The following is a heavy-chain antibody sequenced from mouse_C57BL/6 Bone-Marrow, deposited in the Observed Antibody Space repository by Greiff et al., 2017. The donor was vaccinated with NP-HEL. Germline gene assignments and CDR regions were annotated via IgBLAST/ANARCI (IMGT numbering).Heavy chain of an antibody. CDR1: GFNITDYY. J-gene: IGHJ2*01. D-gene: IGHD6-1*01. Sequence: EVQLQQSGAELVKPGASVKLSCTASGFNITDYYMHWVKQRTEQGLEWIGRIDPEDGDTKYAPKFQGKATITADTSSNTAYLQLSSLTSEDTAVCYCAERGLGLQYYFDYWGQGTTLTVSS. CDR2: IDPEDGDT. V-gene: IGHV14-2*01. CDR3: AERGLGLQYYFDY.